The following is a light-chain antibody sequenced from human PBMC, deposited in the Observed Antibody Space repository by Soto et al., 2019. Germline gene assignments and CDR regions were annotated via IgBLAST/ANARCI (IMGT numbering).Light chain of an antibody. Sequence: VLTQSPGTLSLSPGERATLSCRASQSVSSTYLAWYQQKPGQAPRLLIYGASSRATGIPDRFSGSGSGTAFTLTISRLEPEDFAVYYCQQFGSSPRTFGQGTKVDI. J-gene: IGKJ1*01. CDR3: QQFGSSPRT. CDR1: QSVSSTY. CDR2: GAS. V-gene: IGKV3-20*01.